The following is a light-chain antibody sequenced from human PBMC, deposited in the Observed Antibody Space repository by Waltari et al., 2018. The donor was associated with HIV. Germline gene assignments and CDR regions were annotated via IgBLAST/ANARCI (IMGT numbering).Light chain of an antibody. J-gene: IGLJ1*01. Sequence: SYVLTQSPSVSVAPGQTASITCGGNNIGSKSVHWYQQKAGQAPVLVVSNGSDRPSGIPGRFSGSRSENTATLTISRVEAGDEADYYCHVWDRSSDHHVFGPGTKVTVL. V-gene: IGLV3-21*02. CDR3: HVWDRSSDHHV. CDR1: NIGSKS. CDR2: NGS.